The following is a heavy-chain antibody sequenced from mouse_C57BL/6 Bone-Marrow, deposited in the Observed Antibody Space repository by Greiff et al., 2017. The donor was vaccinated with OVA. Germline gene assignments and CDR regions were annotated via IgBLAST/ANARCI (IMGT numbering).Heavy chain of an antibody. J-gene: IGHJ3*01. CDR2: ISGGGGNT. CDR3: AREGDYDAAFFAY. D-gene: IGHD2-4*01. Sequence: EVKVEESGGGLVKPGGSLKLSCAASGFTFSSYTMSWVRQTPEKRLEWVATISGGGGNTYYPDSVKGRFTISRDNAKNTLYLQMSSLRSEDTALYYCAREGDYDAAFFAYWGQGTLVTVSA. V-gene: IGHV5-9*01. CDR1: GFTFSSYT.